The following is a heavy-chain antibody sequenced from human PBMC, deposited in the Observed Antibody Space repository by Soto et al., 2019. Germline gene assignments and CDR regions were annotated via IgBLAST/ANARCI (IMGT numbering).Heavy chain of an antibody. CDR1: GYSFSSYY. CDR2: ISPSTGTR. CDR3: ARDAAFGTHYFDH. V-gene: IGHV1-46*01. Sequence: QVQLVQSGAEVKKPGASLKVSCKASGYSFSSYYMHWVRQAPGQGLEWMGIISPSTGTRSYAQKFQGSVTVTRDTSTSTVYIELSSLRSEDTDVYYCARDAAFGTHYFDHWGQGTLVTVSS. D-gene: IGHD3-10*01. J-gene: IGHJ4*02.